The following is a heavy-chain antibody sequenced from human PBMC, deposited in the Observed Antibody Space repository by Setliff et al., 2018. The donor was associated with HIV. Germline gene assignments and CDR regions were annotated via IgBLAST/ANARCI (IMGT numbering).Heavy chain of an antibody. D-gene: IGHD3-16*01. V-gene: IGHV4-34*01. Sequence: SETLSLTCAVYGGSFSDNYWSWIRQSPGKGLEWIGEVNHSGTTNFNPSLKSRVTISVDTSKNQFSLKLNSVTAADTAVYFCARSRFGGAIIMTYFDYWGQGTQVTVSS. CDR1: GGSFSDNY. CDR3: ARSRFGGAIIMTYFDY. CDR2: VNHSGTT. J-gene: IGHJ4*02.